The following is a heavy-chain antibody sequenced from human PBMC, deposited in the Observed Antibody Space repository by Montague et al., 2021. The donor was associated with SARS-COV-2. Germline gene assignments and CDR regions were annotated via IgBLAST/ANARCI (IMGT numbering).Heavy chain of an antibody. D-gene: IGHD3-10*01. CDR3: ARVRYYGSGTSLGMDV. CDR1: GGSISSYY. CDR2: INHSGST. Sequence: SETLSLTCTVSGGSISSYYWSWIRQPPGKGLEWIGEINHSGSTNYNPSLKSRVTISVDTSTDQFSLKLCSVIAADTAAYYCARVRYYGSGTSLGMDVWGQGTTVTVSS. J-gene: IGHJ6*02. V-gene: IGHV4-34*01.